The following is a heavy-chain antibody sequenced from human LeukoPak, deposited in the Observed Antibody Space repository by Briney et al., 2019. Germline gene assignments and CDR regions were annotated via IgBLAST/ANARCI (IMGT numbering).Heavy chain of an antibody. CDR1: GFTFSSYG. CDR3: AREYQLLDMDV. CDR2: IWYDGSNK. J-gene: IGHJ6*04. V-gene: IGHV3-33*01. D-gene: IGHD2-2*01. Sequence: TGGSLRLSCAASGFTFSSYGMHWVRQAPGKGLEWVAVIWYDGSNKYYADSVKGRFTISRDNSKNTLYLQMNSLRAEDTAAYYCAREYQLLDMDVWGKGTTVTVSS.